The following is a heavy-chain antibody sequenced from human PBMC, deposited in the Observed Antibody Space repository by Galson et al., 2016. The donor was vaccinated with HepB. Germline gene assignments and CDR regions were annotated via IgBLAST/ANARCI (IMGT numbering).Heavy chain of an antibody. CDR1: GDSMTSNTYF. CDR2: VHESGNT. J-gene: IGHJ4*02. CDR3: VRHADKTNQMVTAFDY. V-gene: IGHV4-39*01. Sequence: SETLSLTCIVSGDSMTSNTYFWGWIRQSPGKGLEWIGSVHESGNTPYNPSLTTRLSISIDASKKQFSLKLTSVTAADTAGYYCVRHADKTNQMVTAFDYWGRGTLVTVSS. D-gene: IGHD2-21*02.